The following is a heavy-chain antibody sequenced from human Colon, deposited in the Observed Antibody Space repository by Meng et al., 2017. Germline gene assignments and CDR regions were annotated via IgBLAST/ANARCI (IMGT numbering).Heavy chain of an antibody. V-gene: IGHV3-21*01. CDR3: ARESTYYYDSSGYFFDY. Sequence: GESLKISCAASGFTFSSYSMNLVREAPGKLLEWVSSISSSSSYIYYADSVKGRFTISRDNAKNSLYLQMNSLRAEDTAVYYCARESTYYYDSSGYFFDYWGQGTLVTVSS. D-gene: IGHD3-22*01. J-gene: IGHJ4*02. CDR2: ISSSSSYI. CDR1: GFTFSSYS.